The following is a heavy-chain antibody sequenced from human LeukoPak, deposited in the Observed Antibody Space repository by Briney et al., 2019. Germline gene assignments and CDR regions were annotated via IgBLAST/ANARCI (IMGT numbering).Heavy chain of an antibody. J-gene: IGHJ6*02. CDR2: IFYSGST. CDR3: ARDLTAAGTGYYYGLDV. D-gene: IGHD6-13*01. CDR1: GGSISNYY. Sequence: SETLSLTCTVSGGSISNYYWSWIRRPPGKGLEWIGYIFYSGSTDYNPSLKSRVTISVDTSKNQFSLSLRSVTAADTAVYYCARDLTAAGTGYYYGLDVWGQGTTVTVSS. V-gene: IGHV4-59*01.